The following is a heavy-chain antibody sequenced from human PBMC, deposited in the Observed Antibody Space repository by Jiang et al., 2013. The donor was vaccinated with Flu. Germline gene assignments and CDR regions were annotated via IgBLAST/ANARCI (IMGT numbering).Heavy chain of an antibody. CDR2: TSNYGTT. D-gene: IGHD7-27*01. V-gene: IGHV4-61*03. J-gene: IGHJ4*02. Sequence: LLKPSETLSLTCTVSGDPVSSGRHHWSWIRQPPGKGLEWIGYTSNYGTTNYNPSLKSRVTISGDTSEKHFSLTLTSVTAADTAVYYCAKNGDTTSPGFRYWGQG. CDR3: AKNGDTTSPGFRY. CDR1: GDPVSSGRHH.